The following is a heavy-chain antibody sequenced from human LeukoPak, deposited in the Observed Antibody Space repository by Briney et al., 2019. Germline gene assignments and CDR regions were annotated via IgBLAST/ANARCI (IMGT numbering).Heavy chain of an antibody. D-gene: IGHD5-18*01. CDR1: GFSFSGCG. J-gene: IGHJ4*02. Sequence: PGGSLRLSCAASGFSFSGCGMHWVRQAPGKGLEWVAFIWYDGRDKYYADSVKGRFTISRDDSKNTLYLQMNSLRAEDTAMYYCAKDPYSYGSYFDYWGQGTLVTVFS. CDR3: AKDPYSYGSYFDY. CDR2: IWYDGRDK. V-gene: IGHV3-30*02.